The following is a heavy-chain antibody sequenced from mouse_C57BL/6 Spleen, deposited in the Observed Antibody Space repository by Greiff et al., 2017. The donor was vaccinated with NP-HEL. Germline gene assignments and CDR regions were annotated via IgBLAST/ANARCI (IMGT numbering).Heavy chain of an antibody. V-gene: IGHV5-9*01. CDR3: ARHRGGYYGSSPYFDV. J-gene: IGHJ1*03. Sequence: DVKLVESGGGLVKPGGSLKLSCAASGFTFSSYTMSWVRQTPEKRLEWVATISGGGGNTYYPDSVKGRFTISRDNAKNTLYLQMSSLRSEDTALYYCARHRGGYYGSSPYFDVWGTGTTVTVSS. CDR1: GFTFSSYT. D-gene: IGHD1-1*01. CDR2: ISGGGGNT.